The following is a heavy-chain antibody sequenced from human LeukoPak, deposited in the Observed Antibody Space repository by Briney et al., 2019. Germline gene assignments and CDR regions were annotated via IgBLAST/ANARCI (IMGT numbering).Heavy chain of an antibody. CDR2: ISYDGINE. Sequence: GRSLRLSCVTSGFTFSSYAMHWVRQAPGKGLEWVAVISYDGINEYYADSLTGRFTIYRDSSGNTLYLQMNSLTIEDTAVYYCARFSHSGYYYYYGMDVWGQGTTVTVSS. J-gene: IGHJ6*02. CDR3: ARFSHSGYYYYYGMDV. CDR1: GFTFSSYA. V-gene: IGHV3-30*03.